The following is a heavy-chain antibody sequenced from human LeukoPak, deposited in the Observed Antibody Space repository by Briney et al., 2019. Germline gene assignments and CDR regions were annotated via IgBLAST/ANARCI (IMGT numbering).Heavy chain of an antibody. J-gene: IGHJ4*02. Sequence: GGSLRLSCAASGFSFSDSWMNWVRQAPGKGLEWVASMNPDGSQRYYADSVRGRFTISRDNLKSSLYPQMNSLRAEDTATYFCARDRAYNSFDYWGQGTLVIVSS. D-gene: IGHD5-24*01. CDR1: GFSFSDSW. CDR3: ARDRAYNSFDY. CDR2: MNPDGSQR. V-gene: IGHV3-7*01.